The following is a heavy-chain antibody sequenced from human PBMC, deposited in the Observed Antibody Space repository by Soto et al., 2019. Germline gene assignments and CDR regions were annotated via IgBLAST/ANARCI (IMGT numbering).Heavy chain of an antibody. V-gene: IGHV3-30*04. Sequence: GGSLRLSCAASGFTFSSYAMHWVRQAPGKGLEWVAVISYDGSNKDYADSVKGRFTISRDNSKNTLFLQMNSLRVEDTAVYYCARDNSGSPHWLDPWGQGALVTVSS. CDR1: GFTFSSYA. J-gene: IGHJ5*02. D-gene: IGHD1-26*01. CDR2: ISYDGSNK. CDR3: ARDNSGSPHWLDP.